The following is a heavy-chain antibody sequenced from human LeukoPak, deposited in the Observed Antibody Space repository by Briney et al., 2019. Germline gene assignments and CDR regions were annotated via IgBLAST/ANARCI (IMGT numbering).Heavy chain of an antibody. CDR2: INPNSGGT. CDR1: GYTFTGYY. J-gene: IGHJ4*02. D-gene: IGHD3-10*01. V-gene: IGHV1-2*02. CDR3: ARGITMVRGVIIGY. Sequence: ASVKVSCKASGYTFTGYYMHWVRQAPGQGLEWMGWINPNSGGTNYAQKFQGRVTMTRDTSISTAYMEPSRLRSDDTAVYYCARGITMVRGVIIGYWGQGTLVTVSS.